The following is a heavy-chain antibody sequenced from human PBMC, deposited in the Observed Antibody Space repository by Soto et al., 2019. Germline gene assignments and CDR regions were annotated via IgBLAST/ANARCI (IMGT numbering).Heavy chain of an antibody. V-gene: IGHV1-69*01. CDR2: IITIFGTA. Sequence: QVQLVQSGAEVQKPGSSVKVSCKASGGTFSSYAISWVRQAPGQGLEWMGGIITIFGTANYAQKFQGRVTITADEYKSTAYMELSRMRSEDTDMYYCGGHIKGVRNYYYYGMDVWGQGTTVTVSS. D-gene: IGHD2-8*01. CDR1: GGTFSSYA. J-gene: IGHJ6*02. CDR3: GGHIKGVRNYYYYGMDV.